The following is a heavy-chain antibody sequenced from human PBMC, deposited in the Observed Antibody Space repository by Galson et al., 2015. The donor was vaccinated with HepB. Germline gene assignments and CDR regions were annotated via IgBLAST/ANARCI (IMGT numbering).Heavy chain of an antibody. CDR2: IYPGDSDT. Sequence: QSGAEVKKPGESLKISCKGSGYSFTTNWIGWVRQMPGKGLEWIGIIYPGDSDTRYSPSFQGHVTVSVDKSISTAYLQWSSLKASDTAIFDGARLSKGSAYNSSHWYFEPGGRGTLVTVSS. CDR1: GYSFTTNW. CDR3: ARLSKGSAYNSSHWYFEP. J-gene: IGHJ2*01. D-gene: IGHD1-20*01. V-gene: IGHV5-51*03.